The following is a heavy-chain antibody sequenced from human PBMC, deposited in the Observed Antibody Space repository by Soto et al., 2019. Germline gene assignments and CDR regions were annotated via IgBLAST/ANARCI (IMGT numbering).Heavy chain of an antibody. V-gene: IGHV1-18*01. CDR1: GYTFTSYG. CDR2: ISAYNGNT. D-gene: IGHD6-6*01. J-gene: IGHJ6*02. Sequence: GASVKVSCKASGYTFTSYGISWVRQAPGQGLEWMGWISAYNGNTNYAQKLQGRVTMTTDTSTSTAYMELRSLRSDDTAVYYCARDGSSAPFYYYGMDVWGQGTTVTVSS. CDR3: ARDGSSAPFYYYGMDV.